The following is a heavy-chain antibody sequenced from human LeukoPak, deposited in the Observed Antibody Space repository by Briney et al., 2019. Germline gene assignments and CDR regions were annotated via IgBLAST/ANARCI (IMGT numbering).Heavy chain of an antibody. V-gene: IGHV3-30-3*01. CDR3: ARLWGGNGYSGGSLNL. D-gene: IGHD3-16*01. CDR2: ISYDGNNK. CDR1: GFTFSRYA. Sequence: PGGSLRLSCAASGFTFSRYAVHWVRQAPGKGLEWVAVISYDGNNKNYADSVKGRFTISRDNSNNMVFLQMDRLRAEDTAVYYCARLWGGNGYSGGSLNLWGQGTLVTVSS. J-gene: IGHJ5*02.